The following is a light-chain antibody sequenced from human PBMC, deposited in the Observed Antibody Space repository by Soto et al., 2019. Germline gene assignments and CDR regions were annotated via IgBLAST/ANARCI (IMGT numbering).Light chain of an antibody. CDR3: QQLNIFPPLFT. Sequence: DIQMTQSPSSQSASVGDSVTITCRASQSISNWLAWYQQRPGKAPXXLXYGASTFRTGVASRFSGSGCGTELNRTITSMQPEDFATYFCQQLNIFPPLFTFGPGTKVDIK. CDR2: GAS. V-gene: IGKV1-9*01. CDR1: QSISNW. J-gene: IGKJ3*01.